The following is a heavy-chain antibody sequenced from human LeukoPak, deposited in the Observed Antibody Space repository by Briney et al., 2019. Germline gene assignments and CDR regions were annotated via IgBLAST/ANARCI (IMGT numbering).Heavy chain of an antibody. CDR1: GYTFTSYV. J-gene: IGHJ5*02. CDR3: AREWGGRDTIFGVVSPGSFDP. D-gene: IGHD3-3*01. Sequence: VASVKVSCKASGYTFTSYVISWVRQAPGQGLEWMGWISAYNGNTNYAQKLQGRVTMTTDTSTSTAYMELRSLRSDATAVYYCAREWGGRDTIFGVVSPGSFDPWGQGTLVTVSS. V-gene: IGHV1-18*01. CDR2: ISAYNGNT.